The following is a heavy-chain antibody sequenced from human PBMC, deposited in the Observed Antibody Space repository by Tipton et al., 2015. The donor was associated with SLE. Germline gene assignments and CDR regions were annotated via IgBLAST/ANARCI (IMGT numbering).Heavy chain of an antibody. V-gene: IGHV3-7*01. J-gene: IGHJ3*02. Sequence: SLRLSCEASGFTFSRHWMSWVRQAPGKGPEWVANMNQDGDERYYAESVKGRFTISRDNAKNFLFLQMNSLRAEDTAVYYCARESHASFDIWGQGTMVAVSS. CDR2: MNQDGDER. CDR1: GFTFSRHW. CDR3: ARESHASFDI.